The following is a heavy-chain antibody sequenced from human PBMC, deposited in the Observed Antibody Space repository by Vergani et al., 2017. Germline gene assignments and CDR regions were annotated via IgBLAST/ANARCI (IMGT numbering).Heavy chain of an antibody. CDR3: ARDLIADYYGSGSYLWDYYGMDV. J-gene: IGHJ6*02. Sequence: QVQLVQSGAEVKKPGASVKVSCKASGYTFTSYYMHWVRQAPGQGLEWMGIINPSGGSTSYAQKFQGRVTMTRDTSTSTAYMELSSLRSEDTAVYYCARDLIADYYGSGSYLWDYYGMDVWGQGTTVTVSS. D-gene: IGHD3-10*01. CDR1: GYTFTSYY. V-gene: IGHV1-46*01. CDR2: INPSGGST.